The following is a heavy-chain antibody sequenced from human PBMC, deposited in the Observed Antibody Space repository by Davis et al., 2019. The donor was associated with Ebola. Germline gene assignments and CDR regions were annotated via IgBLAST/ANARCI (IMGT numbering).Heavy chain of an antibody. Sequence: GGSLRLSCAASGFTFSGSAMHWVRQASGKGLEWVGRIRSKANSYATAYAASVKGRFTISRDDSKNTAYLQMNSLKTEDTAVYYCTRLGSTWGGYWGQGTLVTVSS. V-gene: IGHV3-73*01. J-gene: IGHJ4*02. D-gene: IGHD6-13*01. CDR2: IRSKANSYAT. CDR3: TRLGSTWGGY. CDR1: GFTFSGSA.